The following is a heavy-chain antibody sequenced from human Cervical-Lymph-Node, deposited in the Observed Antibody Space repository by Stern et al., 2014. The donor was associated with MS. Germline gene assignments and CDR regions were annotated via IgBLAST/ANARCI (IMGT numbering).Heavy chain of an antibody. J-gene: IGHJ4*02. Sequence: EVQLVESGGGLVRPGGSLRLSCAASGFTFSSYGLNWVRQAPGKGLAGVSFIRAGSSKIHYADSVKGRFTISRDNAKNSVYLQMDSLTAEDTAVYFCARDAQLWLIENPWYFDYWGQGTLVTVSS. V-gene: IGHV3-21*01. CDR3: ARDAQLWLIENPWYFDY. CDR1: GFTFSSYG. D-gene: IGHD2-15*01. CDR2: IRAGSSKI.